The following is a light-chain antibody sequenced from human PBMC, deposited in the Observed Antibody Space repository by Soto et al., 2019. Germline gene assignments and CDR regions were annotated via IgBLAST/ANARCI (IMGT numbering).Light chain of an antibody. CDR3: QSYDSSLSGSV. Sequence: QSALTQPASVSGSPGQSITISCAGTSSDVGRYTYVSWYQQHPGEAPKLMIYEVSHRPSGVSHRFSGSKSGTSASLAITGLQAEDEADYYCQSYDSSLSGSVFGGGTKLTVL. CDR1: SSDVGRYTY. V-gene: IGLV2-14*01. J-gene: IGLJ2*01. CDR2: EVS.